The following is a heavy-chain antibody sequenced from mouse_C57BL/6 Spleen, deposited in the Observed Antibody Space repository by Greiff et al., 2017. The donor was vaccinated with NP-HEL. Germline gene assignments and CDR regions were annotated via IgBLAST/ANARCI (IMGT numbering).Heavy chain of an antibody. CDR3: ARQLRLPYYAMDY. Sequence: EVQLVESGGGLVKPGGSLKLSCAASGFTFSSYAMSWVRQTPEKRLEWVATISDGGSYTYYPDNVKGRFTISRDNAKNNLYLQMSHLKSEDTAMYYCARQLRLPYYAMDYWGQGTSVTVSS. J-gene: IGHJ4*01. CDR1: GFTFSSYA. V-gene: IGHV5-4*01. CDR2: ISDGGSYT. D-gene: IGHD3-2*02.